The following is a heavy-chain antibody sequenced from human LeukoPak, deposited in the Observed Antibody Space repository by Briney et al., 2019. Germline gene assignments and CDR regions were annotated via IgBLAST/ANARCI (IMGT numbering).Heavy chain of an antibody. CDR3: ARGPGYCTNGVCYDNWFDP. CDR2: ISSSGSTI. J-gene: IGHJ5*02. CDR1: GFTFSDYY. D-gene: IGHD2-8*01. Sequence: GGSLRLSCAASGFTFSDYYMSWIRQAPGKGLDWVSYISSSGSTIYYADSVKGRFTISRDNAKNSLYLQMNSLRAEDTAVYYCARGPGYCTNGVCYDNWFDPWGQGTLVTVSS. V-gene: IGHV3-11*04.